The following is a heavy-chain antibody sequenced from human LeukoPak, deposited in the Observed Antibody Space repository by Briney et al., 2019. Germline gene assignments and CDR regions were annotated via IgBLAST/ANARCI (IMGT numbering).Heavy chain of an antibody. D-gene: IGHD3-3*01. Sequence: GGSLRLSCAASGFTFSSYSMNWVRQAPGKGLEWVSSISSSSYIYYADSLKGRFTISRDNAKNSLYLQMNSLRAEDTAVYYCASSITISLSYYFDYWGQGTLVTVSS. V-gene: IGHV3-21*01. CDR2: ISSSSYI. CDR1: GFTFSSYS. CDR3: ASSITISLSYYFDY. J-gene: IGHJ4*02.